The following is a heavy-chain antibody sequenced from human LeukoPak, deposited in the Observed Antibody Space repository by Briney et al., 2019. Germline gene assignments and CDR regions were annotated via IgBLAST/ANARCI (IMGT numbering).Heavy chain of an antibody. J-gene: IGHJ6*03. CDR2: IYYSGST. CDR1: GGSISSYY. D-gene: IGHD3-10*01. Sequence: SETLSLTCTVSGGSISSYYWSWIRQPPGKGLEWIGYIYYSGSTNYNPSLKSRVTISVDTSKNQFSLKLSSVTAADTAVYYCARAGYGSGSYYNFHYYYYMDVWGKGTTVTVSS. V-gene: IGHV4-59*01. CDR3: ARAGYGSGSYYNFHYYYYMDV.